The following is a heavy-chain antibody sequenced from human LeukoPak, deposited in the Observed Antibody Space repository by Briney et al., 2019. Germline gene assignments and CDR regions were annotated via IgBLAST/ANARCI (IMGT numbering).Heavy chain of an antibody. CDR3: ARAGYCSSTSCQYYFDY. V-gene: IGHV4-61*02. CDR2: IYTSGST. CDR1: GGPISSGSYY. J-gene: IGHJ4*02. Sequence: SEILSLTCTVSGGPISSGSYYWSWIRQPAGKGLEWIGRIYTSGSTNYNPSLKSRVTISVDTSKNQFSLKLSSVTAADTAVYYCARAGYCSSTSCQYYFDYWGQGTLVTVSS. D-gene: IGHD2-2*01.